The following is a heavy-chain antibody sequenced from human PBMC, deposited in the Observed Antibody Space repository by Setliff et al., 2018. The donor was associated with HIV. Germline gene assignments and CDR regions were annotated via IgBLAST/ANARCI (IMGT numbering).Heavy chain of an antibody. V-gene: IGHV3-15*01. CDR3: TTSSGSFYQYYYYMDV. J-gene: IGHJ6*03. CDR2: VKSKGDGGTT. Sequence: GGSLRLSCGASGFSFRSAWMNWVRQAPGKGLEWVGRVKSKGDGGTTDFVAPVKGRFSISRDDSKNTLYLQMNTLKTEDTAVYYCTTSSGSFYQYYYYMDVWGKGTTVTVSS. D-gene: IGHD1-26*01. CDR1: GFSFRSAW.